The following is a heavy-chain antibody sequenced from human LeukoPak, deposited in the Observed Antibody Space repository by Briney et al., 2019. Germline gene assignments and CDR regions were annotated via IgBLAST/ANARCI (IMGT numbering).Heavy chain of an antibody. CDR2: ISSSSSTI. CDR1: GFTFSSYS. D-gene: IGHD6-13*01. Sequence: GGSLRLSCAASGFTFSSYSMLWVRQAPGKGLEWVSYISSSSSTIYYADSVKGRFTISRDNAKNSLYLQMNTLRAEDTAVYYCARDGSYSSSWRIDYWGQGTLVTVSS. CDR3: ARDGSYSSSWRIDY. V-gene: IGHV3-48*01. J-gene: IGHJ4*02.